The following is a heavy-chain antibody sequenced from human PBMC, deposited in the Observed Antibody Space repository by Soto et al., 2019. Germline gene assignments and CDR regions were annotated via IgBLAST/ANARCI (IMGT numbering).Heavy chain of an antibody. V-gene: IGHV3-30*03. D-gene: IGHD3-10*01. CDR3: ARVRRVLPDADIDY. J-gene: IGHJ4*02. Sequence: QVQLVESGGGVVQPGSSLRLSCEASGFTFSMYVMHWVRQAPGKGLEWLAVIYSDGSHQYYGDSVKGRFTISRDNSNKMVYLQMNGLRVEDSALYYCARVRRVLPDADIDYWGQGNLVTVSS. CDR1: GFTFSMYV. CDR2: IYSDGSHQ.